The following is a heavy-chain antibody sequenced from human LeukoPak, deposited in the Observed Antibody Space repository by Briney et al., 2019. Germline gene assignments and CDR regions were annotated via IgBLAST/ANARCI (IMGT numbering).Heavy chain of an antibody. Sequence: GGSLRLSCAASGFTFDDYAMPRVRQAPGKGLEWVSGISWNSGSIGYADSVKGRFTISRDNAKNSLYLQMNSLRAEDTALYYCAKALDWGNFDYWGQGTLVTVSS. CDR2: ISWNSGSI. CDR3: AKALDWGNFDY. J-gene: IGHJ4*02. D-gene: IGHD3-16*01. CDR1: GFTFDDYA. V-gene: IGHV3-9*01.